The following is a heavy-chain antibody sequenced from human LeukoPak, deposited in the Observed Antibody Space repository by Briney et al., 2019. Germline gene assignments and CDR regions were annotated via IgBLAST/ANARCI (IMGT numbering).Heavy chain of an antibody. CDR3: ARTPTHDFWSGFSYYYYYYMDV. D-gene: IGHD3-3*01. J-gene: IGHJ6*03. V-gene: IGHV4-61*08. CDR2: VYHSGST. Sequence: PSETLSLTCTVSGDSISSGDYYWSWIRQPPGKGLEWIGYVYHSGSTNYNPSLKSRVTISVDTSKNQFSLKLSSVTAADTAVYYCARTPTHDFWSGFSYYYYYYMDVWGQGTLVTVSS. CDR1: GDSISSGDYY.